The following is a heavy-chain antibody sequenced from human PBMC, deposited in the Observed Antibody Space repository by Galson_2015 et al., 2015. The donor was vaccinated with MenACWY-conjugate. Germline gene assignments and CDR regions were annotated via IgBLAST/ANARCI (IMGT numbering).Heavy chain of an antibody. CDR1: GFTFSAHW. J-gene: IGHJ2*01. V-gene: IGHV3-74*01. CDR2: INSDASRT. CDR3: GRVLYSSGAVDRHFNL. Sequence: SLRLSCAASGFTFSAHWMHWVRQAPGKGLVWVSRINSDASRTAYADSVKGRFTISRDNAKNTLYLQMNSLRDEDTAVYCCGRVLYSSGAVDRHFNLWGPGTLVTVSS. D-gene: IGHD6-19*01.